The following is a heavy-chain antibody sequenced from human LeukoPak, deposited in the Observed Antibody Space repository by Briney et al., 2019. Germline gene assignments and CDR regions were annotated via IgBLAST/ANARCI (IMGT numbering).Heavy chain of an antibody. CDR3: ATQSSGWYGEGFYFDY. Sequence: GGSLRLSCAASGFTFSSYEMNWVRQAPGKGLEWVSYISSSGSTIYYADSVKGRFTISRDNAKSSLYLQMNSLRAEDTAVYYCATQSSGWYGEGFYFDYWGQGTLVTVSS. CDR2: ISSSGSTI. CDR1: GFTFSSYE. D-gene: IGHD6-19*01. J-gene: IGHJ4*02. V-gene: IGHV3-48*03.